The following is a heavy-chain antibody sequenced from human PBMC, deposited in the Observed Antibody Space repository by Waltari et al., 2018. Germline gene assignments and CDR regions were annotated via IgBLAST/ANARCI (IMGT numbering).Heavy chain of an antibody. CDR1: GLRFRSYG. D-gene: IGHD2-2*02. CDR2: IWDDGGNK. V-gene: IGHV3-33*03. CDR3: ATDANTYASN. J-gene: IGHJ4*02. Sequence: QVQLVESGGGVVQPGRSLRLSCVASGLRFRSYGMHWVRQAPGKGLEWVAVIWDDGGNKYYADSVRDRFTISRDNSKNTLYLQMNSLRAEDTAVYYCATDANTYASNWGQGTLVTVSS.